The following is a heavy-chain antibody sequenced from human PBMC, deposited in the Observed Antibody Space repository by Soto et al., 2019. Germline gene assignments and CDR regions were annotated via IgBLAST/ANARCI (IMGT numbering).Heavy chain of an antibody. CDR1: GFTFRSYW. CDR3: ARVLRYFDGYMDV. D-gene: IGHD3-9*01. CDR2: ITSAGSST. V-gene: IGHV3-74*01. Sequence: EVQLVESGGGLVQPWGSLRLSCAASGFTFRSYWMHWVRQAPGQVLVLVSRITSAGSSTSYADSVRGRFTISRDNIKNTRYLQMNSLRAEGTSVYYCARVLRYFDGYMDVWGKGTTVTVPS. J-gene: IGHJ6*03.